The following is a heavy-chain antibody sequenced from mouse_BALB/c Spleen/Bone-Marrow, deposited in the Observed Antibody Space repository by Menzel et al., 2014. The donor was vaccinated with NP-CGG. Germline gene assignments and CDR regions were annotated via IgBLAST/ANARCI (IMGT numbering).Heavy chain of an antibody. J-gene: IGHJ4*01. CDR3: ARWEFYARDY. Sequence: EVKLVESGAELVKPGASVKLSCTASGFNIKDTYMHWVKQRPEQGLEWIGRIDPANGNTKYDPKFQGKATITADTSSNTGYLELSRLTSEDTGVYYCARWEFYARDYWGQGTSVTVSS. V-gene: IGHV14-3*02. D-gene: IGHD4-1*01. CDR1: GFNIKDTY. CDR2: IDPANGNT.